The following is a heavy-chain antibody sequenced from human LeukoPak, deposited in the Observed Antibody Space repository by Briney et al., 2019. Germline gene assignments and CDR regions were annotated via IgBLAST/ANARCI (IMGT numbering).Heavy chain of an antibody. Sequence: SETLSLTCVVYGGSFSGHYWSWIRQPPGKGLEWIGEINHSGSVNYNPSLQSRVTVSADTSKNQFSLKLNSVTAADTAVYYCAFTTGSYYLDPWGQGTLVTVSS. D-gene: IGHD1-26*01. V-gene: IGHV4-34*01. CDR1: GGSFSGHY. CDR3: AFTTGSYYLDP. J-gene: IGHJ5*02. CDR2: INHSGSV.